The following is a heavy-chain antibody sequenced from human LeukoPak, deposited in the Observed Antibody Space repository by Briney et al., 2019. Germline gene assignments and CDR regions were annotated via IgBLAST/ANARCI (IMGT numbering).Heavy chain of an antibody. CDR1: GGIFSSYA. CDR2: IIPIFGTA. Sequence: GASVKVSCKASGGIFSSYAISWVRQAPGQGLEWMGGIIPIFGTANYAQKFQGRVTITADESTSTAYMELSSLRSEDTAVYYCASQGYCSSTSCPYYFDYWGQGTLVTVSS. D-gene: IGHD2-2*01. J-gene: IGHJ4*02. CDR3: ASQGYCSSTSCPYYFDY. V-gene: IGHV1-69*01.